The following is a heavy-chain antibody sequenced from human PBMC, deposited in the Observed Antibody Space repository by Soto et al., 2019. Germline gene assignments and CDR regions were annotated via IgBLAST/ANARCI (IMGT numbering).Heavy chain of an antibody. J-gene: IGHJ4*02. V-gene: IGHV1-69*02. Sequence: VKVSCKASGGTFSSYTISWVRQAPGQGLEWMGRIIPILGIANYAQKFQGRVTITADKSTSTAYMELSSLRSEDTAVYYCASRYCSSTSCYSSDYSGQGTLVTVSS. D-gene: IGHD2-2*02. CDR3: ASRYCSSTSCYSSDY. CDR2: IIPILGIA. CDR1: GGTFSSYT.